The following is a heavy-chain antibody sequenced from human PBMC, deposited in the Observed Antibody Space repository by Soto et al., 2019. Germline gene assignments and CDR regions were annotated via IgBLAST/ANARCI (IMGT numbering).Heavy chain of an antibody. Sequence: EVQLLESGGGLVQPGGSLRLSCAASGFTFSRYALRWVRQAPGQGLAWVSSISGDGATTFYADSVKGRFTASRDNSENTPYLQMNSLRVEDTAVYFCATVPNGIPEASGAWGQGTLVTVSS. D-gene: IGHD2-8*01. CDR2: ISGDGATT. CDR3: ATVPNGIPEASGA. V-gene: IGHV3-23*01. J-gene: IGHJ4*02. CDR1: GFTFSRYA.